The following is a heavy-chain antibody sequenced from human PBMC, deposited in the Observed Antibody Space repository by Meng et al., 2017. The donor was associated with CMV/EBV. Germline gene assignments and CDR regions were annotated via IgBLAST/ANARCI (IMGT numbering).Heavy chain of an antibody. J-gene: IGHJ5*02. CDR2: IIPIFCTA. CDR3: ARRKLVGYCTNGVCPGWFDP. D-gene: IGHD2-8*01. Sequence: SVKVSCKASGGTFSSYAISWVRQAPGQGLEWMGGIIPIFCTANYAQKFQGRVTITTDESTSTAYMELSSLRSEDTAVYYCARRKLVGYCTNGVCPGWFDPWGQGTLVTVSS. V-gene: IGHV1-69*05. CDR1: GGTFSSYA.